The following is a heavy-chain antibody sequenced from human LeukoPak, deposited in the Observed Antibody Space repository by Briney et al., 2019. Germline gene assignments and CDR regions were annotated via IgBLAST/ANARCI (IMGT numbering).Heavy chain of an antibody. CDR1: GFTFSSYE. J-gene: IGHJ6*04. Sequence: GGSLRLSCAASGFTFSSYEMNWVRQAPGKGLEWFSYISSSGSTIYYADSVKGRFTISRDNAKNSLYLQMNSLRAEDTAVYYCAELGITMIGGVWGKGTTVTISS. D-gene: IGHD3-10*02. V-gene: IGHV3-48*03. CDR2: ISSSGSTI. CDR3: AELGITMIGGV.